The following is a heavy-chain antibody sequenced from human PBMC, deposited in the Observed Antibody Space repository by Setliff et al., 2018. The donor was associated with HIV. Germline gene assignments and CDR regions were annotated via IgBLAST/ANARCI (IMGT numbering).Heavy chain of an antibody. V-gene: IGHV4-59*11. J-gene: IGHJ6*03. Sequence: PSETLSLTCTVSGGSITGHYWSWIRQPPGKGLEWIGYIHYSGSSNYNPSLKSRVSISVDTSKKQASLKLNSVTAADTAVYYCARGLTIFGVATPGIYSFMDVWGKGTTVTVSS. CDR2: IHYSGSS. D-gene: IGHD3-3*01. CDR1: GGSITGHY. CDR3: ARGLTIFGVATPGIYSFMDV.